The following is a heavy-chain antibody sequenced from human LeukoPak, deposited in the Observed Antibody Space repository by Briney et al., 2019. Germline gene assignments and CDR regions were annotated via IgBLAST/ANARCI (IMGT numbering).Heavy chain of an antibody. CDR2: IYIRGST. Sequence: PSETLSLSCTVSGGSISSYYWSWIRQPAGKGLEWVGRIYIRGSTNYNPSLKSRVTMSLDTSKNQFSLKLRSVTAADTAVYYCARDERTMWVVDYWRQGSLVTVSS. J-gene: IGHJ4*02. CDR1: GGSISSYY. CDR3: ARDERTMWVVDY. V-gene: IGHV4-4*07. D-gene: IGHD3-10*02.